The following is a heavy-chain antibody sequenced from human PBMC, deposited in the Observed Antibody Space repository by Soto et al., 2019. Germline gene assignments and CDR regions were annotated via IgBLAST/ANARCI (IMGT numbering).Heavy chain of an antibody. CDR2: IRSKAYGGTT. D-gene: IGHD2-2*02. Sequence: PGGSLRLSCTASGFTFGDYAMSWVRQAPGKGLEWVGFIRSKAYGGTTEYAASVKGRFTISRDDSKSIAYLQMNSLKTEDTAVYYCTRASCSSTSCYIAWFDPWGQGTLVTVSS. V-gene: IGHV3-49*04. J-gene: IGHJ5*02. CDR3: TRASCSSTSCYIAWFDP. CDR1: GFTFGDYA.